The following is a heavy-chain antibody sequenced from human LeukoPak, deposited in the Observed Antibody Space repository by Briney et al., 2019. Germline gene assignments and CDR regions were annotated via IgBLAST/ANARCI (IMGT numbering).Heavy chain of an antibody. CDR3: ARVGAARFFDY. CDR1: GGSISSYY. Sequence: PSETLSLTCTVSGGSISSYYWSWIRLPPGKGLEWIGYIYYSGSTNYNPSLKSRVTVSVDTSKNQFSLKLSSVTAADTAVYYCARVGAARFFDYWGQGTLVTVSS. CDR2: IYYSGST. J-gene: IGHJ4*02. D-gene: IGHD6-6*01. V-gene: IGHV4-59*01.